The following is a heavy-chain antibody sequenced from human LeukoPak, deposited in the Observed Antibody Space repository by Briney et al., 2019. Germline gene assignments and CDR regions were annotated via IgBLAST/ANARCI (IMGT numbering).Heavy chain of an antibody. J-gene: IGHJ4*02. V-gene: IGHV3-23*01. D-gene: IGHD2-21*02. Sequence: GGSLRLSCAASGFTFNSYAMNWVRQAPGKGLEWVSTISSSGNNTYYTDSVKGRFTFSRDNSKNTVYLQMNSLRPEDTAVYYCVRDRDWAFDYWGQGSLVTVS. CDR2: ISSSGNNT. CDR1: GFTFNSYA. CDR3: VRDRDWAFDY.